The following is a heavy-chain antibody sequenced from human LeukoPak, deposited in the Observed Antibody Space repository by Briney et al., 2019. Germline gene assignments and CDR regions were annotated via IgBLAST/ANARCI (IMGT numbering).Heavy chain of an antibody. Sequence: SETLSLTCTVFGGSISSYYWSWIRQPPGKGLEWIGYIYYSGSTNYNPSLKSRVTISVDTSKNQFSLKLSSVTAADTAVYYCARALHDYGDYAFDYWGQGTLVTVSS. CDR1: GGSISSYY. V-gene: IGHV4-59*01. D-gene: IGHD4-17*01. CDR2: IYYSGST. CDR3: ARALHDYGDYAFDY. J-gene: IGHJ4*02.